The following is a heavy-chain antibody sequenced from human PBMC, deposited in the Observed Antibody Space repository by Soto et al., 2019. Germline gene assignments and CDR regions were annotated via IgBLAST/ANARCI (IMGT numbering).Heavy chain of an antibody. J-gene: IGHJ4*02. Sequence: SETLSLTCTVSGDSISGSYCSWIRRPPGKGLEWLGYVYYSGTTDYNPSLRSRVTISLDTSKNQFSLRLNSVTAADTAVYYCARGAYGEYFDNWGQGTLVTVSS. CDR2: VYYSGTT. CDR1: GDSISGSY. V-gene: IGHV4-59*01. CDR3: ARGAYGEYFDN. D-gene: IGHD4-17*01.